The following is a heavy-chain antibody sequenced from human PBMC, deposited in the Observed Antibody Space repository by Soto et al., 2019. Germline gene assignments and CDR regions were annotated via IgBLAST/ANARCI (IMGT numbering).Heavy chain of an antibody. Sequence: ASVKASCKASGFTFACYGICWLRQAPGKGLEWMGWISAYNGNTNYAQKLQGRVTMTTDTSTSTAYMELRSLRSDDTAVYYCARNLDCSGGSCYDNWFDPRGQGTLVTVSS. J-gene: IGHJ5*02. V-gene: IGHV1-18*01. CDR3: ARNLDCSGGSCYDNWFDP. CDR1: GFTFACYG. CDR2: ISAYNGNT. D-gene: IGHD2-15*01.